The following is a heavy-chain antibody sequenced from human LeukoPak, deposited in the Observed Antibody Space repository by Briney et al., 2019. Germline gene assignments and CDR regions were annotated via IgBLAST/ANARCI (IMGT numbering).Heavy chain of an antibody. J-gene: IGHJ4*02. CDR3: ARDYGVVTAISYYFDY. Sequence: ASVKVSCKASGYTFTSYYMHWVRQAPGQGLEWKGIINPSGGSTSYAQKFQGRVTMTRDTSTSTVYMELSSLRSEDTAVYYCARDYGVVTAISYYFDYWGQGTLVTVSS. CDR1: GYTFTSYY. V-gene: IGHV1-46*01. D-gene: IGHD2-21*02. CDR2: INPSGGST.